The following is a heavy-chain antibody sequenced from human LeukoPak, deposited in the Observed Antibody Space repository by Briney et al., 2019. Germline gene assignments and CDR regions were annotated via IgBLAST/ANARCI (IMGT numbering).Heavy chain of an antibody. D-gene: IGHD1-26*01. J-gene: IGHJ4*02. CDR3: ATSGTYRFDY. CDR1: GFTFSSYG. V-gene: IGHV3-30*03. CDR2: ISYDGSNK. Sequence: GGSLRLSCAASGFTFSSYGMHWVRRAPGKGLEWVAVISYDGSNKYYADSVKGRFTISRDNAKNSLYLQMNSLKDGDTAVYYCATSGTYRFDYWGQGTLVTVSS.